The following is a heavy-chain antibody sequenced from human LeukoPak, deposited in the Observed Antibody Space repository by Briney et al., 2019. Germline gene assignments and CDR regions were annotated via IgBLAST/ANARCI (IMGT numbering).Heavy chain of an antibody. D-gene: IGHD3-16*01. CDR3: VRDTFSPDAFDI. CDR1: GFTFSNYK. CDR2: ISSSGSII. Sequence: PGGSLRLSCAASGFTFSNYKMNWVRQAPGKGLEWVSYISSSGSIIYYSDSVKGRFTISRDNAKNSLYLQMNSLRAEDTAVYYCVRDTFSPDAFDIWGQGTMVTVSS. J-gene: IGHJ3*02. V-gene: IGHV3-48*03.